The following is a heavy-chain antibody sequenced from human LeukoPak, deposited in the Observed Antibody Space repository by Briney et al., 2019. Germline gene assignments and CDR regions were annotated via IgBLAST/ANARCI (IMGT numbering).Heavy chain of an antibody. Sequence: ASVKVSCKASGYTFTSYGISWVRQAPGQGLEWMGWISAYNGNTNYAQKFQGRVTMTRDMSTSTVYMELSSLRSEDTAVYYCASIAVAGMVAFDIWGQGTMVTVSS. D-gene: IGHD6-19*01. CDR3: ASIAVAGMVAFDI. CDR1: GYTFTSYG. J-gene: IGHJ3*02. V-gene: IGHV1-18*01. CDR2: ISAYNGNT.